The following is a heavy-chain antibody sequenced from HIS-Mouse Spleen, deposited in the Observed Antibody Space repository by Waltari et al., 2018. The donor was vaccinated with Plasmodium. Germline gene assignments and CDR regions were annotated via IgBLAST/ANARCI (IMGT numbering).Heavy chain of an antibody. V-gene: IGHV4-39*07. CDR2: IYYSGST. CDR1: GGSIRSSSYY. D-gene: IGHD1-7*01. CDR3: ARDRITGTSYFDY. J-gene: IGHJ4*02. Sequence: QLQLQESGPGLVKPSETLSLTCTVSGGSIRSSSYYWGWIRQPPGKGREGIGSIYYSGSTYYNPSLKSRVTIPVDTSKNQLSLKLSSVTAADTAVYYCARDRITGTSYFDYWGQGTLVTVSS.